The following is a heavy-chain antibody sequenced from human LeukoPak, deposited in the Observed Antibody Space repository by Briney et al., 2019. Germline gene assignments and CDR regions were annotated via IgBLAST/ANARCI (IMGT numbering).Heavy chain of an antibody. CDR3: ARDDGLELELREYYFDY. D-gene: IGHD1-7*01. CDR1: GFTFSSYA. V-gene: IGHV3-30-3*01. Sequence: GGSLRLSCAASGFTFSSYAMHWVRQAPGKGLEWVAVISYDGSNKYYADSVKGLFTISRDNSKNTLYLQMNSLRAEDTAVYYCARDDGLELELREYYFDYWGQGTLVTVSS. CDR2: ISYDGSNK. J-gene: IGHJ4*02.